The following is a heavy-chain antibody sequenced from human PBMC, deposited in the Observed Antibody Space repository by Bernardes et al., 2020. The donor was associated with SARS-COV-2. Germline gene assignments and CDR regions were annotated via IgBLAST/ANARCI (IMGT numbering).Heavy chain of an antibody. Sequence: GGSLRLSCAASGFTFRSYDMHWVRQATGKGLEWVSAIGTAGDTSYPGSVKGRFTISRENAKNSLYLQMNSLRAGDTAVYYCARADYGGSFYYYYGMDVWGQGTTVIVSS. CDR2: IGTAGDT. D-gene: IGHD2-15*01. V-gene: IGHV3-13*01. CDR1: GFTFRSYD. CDR3: ARADYGGSFYYYYGMDV. J-gene: IGHJ6*02.